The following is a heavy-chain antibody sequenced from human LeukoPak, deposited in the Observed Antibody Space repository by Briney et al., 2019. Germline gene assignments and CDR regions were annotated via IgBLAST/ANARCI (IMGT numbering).Heavy chain of an antibody. CDR1: GFTFRNFA. CDR2: ISAADGDNT. J-gene: IGHJ4*02. D-gene: IGHD1-26*01. Sequence: GGSLRLSCVASGFTFRNFAMSWVRQAPGKGLEWVSAISAADGDNTYYGDSVKGRFTISRDNSKNTLYLQMNSLRAEDTAVYYCAKGEALRYFDYWGQGTLVTVSS. CDR3: AKGEALRYFDY. V-gene: IGHV3-23*01.